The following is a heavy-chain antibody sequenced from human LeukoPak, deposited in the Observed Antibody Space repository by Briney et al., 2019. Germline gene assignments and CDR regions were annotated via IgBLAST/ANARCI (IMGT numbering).Heavy chain of an antibody. D-gene: IGHD1-7*01. CDR1: GDSVSSNSAA. J-gene: IGHJ5*02. CDR3: ARSHWNYDNWFDP. V-gene: IGHV6-1*01. CDR2: TYYMSKWYN. Sequence: SQTLSLTCAISGDSVSSNSAAWNWIRQSPSRGLEWLGRTYYMSKWYNDYAVSVNNRITINPETSKNQFSLQLKSVTPEDTAVYYCARSHWNYDNWFDPWGQGTLLPVSS.